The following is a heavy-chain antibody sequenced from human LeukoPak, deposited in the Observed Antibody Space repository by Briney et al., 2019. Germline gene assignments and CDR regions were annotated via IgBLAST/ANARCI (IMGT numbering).Heavy chain of an antibody. V-gene: IGHV3-48*03. CDR1: GXTFSSYE. D-gene: IGHD5-18*01. Sequence: GGSLRLSCAASGXTFSSYEMNWVRQAPGKGLEWVSYISSSGSTIYYADSVKGRFTISRDNAKSSLYLQMNSLRAEDTAVYYCARRSWIQLWLLFDYWGQGTLVTVSS. J-gene: IGHJ4*02. CDR3: ARRSWIQLWLLFDY. CDR2: ISSSGSTI.